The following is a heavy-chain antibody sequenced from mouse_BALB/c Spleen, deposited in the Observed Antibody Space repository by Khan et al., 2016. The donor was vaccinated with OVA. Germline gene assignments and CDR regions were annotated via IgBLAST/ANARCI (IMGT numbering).Heavy chain of an antibody. V-gene: IGHV3-2*02. CDR1: GYSITSDYA. Sequence: DVKLQESGPGLVKPSQSLSLTCTVTGYSITSDYAWNWIRQFPGNKLEWMGYISSSGSTNYNPALKSRISITRDTSKNQFFLQLTSVTTEDTATYYCARDGSRYNYAMDYWGQGTSVTVSS. D-gene: IGHD2-3*01. J-gene: IGHJ4*01. CDR3: ARDGSRYNYAMDY. CDR2: ISSSGST.